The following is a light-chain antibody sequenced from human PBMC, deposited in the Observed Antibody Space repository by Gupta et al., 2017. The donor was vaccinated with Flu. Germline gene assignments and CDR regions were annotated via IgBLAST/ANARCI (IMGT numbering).Light chain of an antibody. CDR3: RQTTDCPPVT. Sequence: VVLNQSPHSLPVTLGQQASISCRSSQSLVYSDGKIYGIWFQQRPGHSPRRLSYQISHRDTGVTDRFSGSGYGNNLPLKSSRGEAEDVGGYYCRQTTDCPPVTFGQGTSVDIK. CDR1: QSLVYSDGKIY. V-gene: IGKV2-30*01. J-gene: IGKJ2*01. CDR2: QIS.